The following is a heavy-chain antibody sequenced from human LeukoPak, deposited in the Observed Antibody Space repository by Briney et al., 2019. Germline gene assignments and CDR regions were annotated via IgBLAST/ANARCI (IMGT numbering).Heavy chain of an antibody. V-gene: IGHV1-69*04. CDR3: ATAMPEENPIAAAGWFDP. J-gene: IGHJ5*02. D-gene: IGHD6-13*01. CDR1: GGAFSSYA. CDR2: IIPILGIA. Sequence: AASVKVSCKASGGAFSSYAISWVRQAPGQGLEWMGRIIPILGIANYAQKFQGRVTITADESTSTAYMELSSLRSEDTAVYYCATAMPEENPIAAAGWFDPWGQGTLVTVSS.